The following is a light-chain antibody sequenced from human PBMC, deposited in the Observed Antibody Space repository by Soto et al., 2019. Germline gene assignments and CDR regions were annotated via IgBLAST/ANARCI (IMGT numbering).Light chain of an antibody. CDR2: DAS. CDR3: QQFHNWPLS. V-gene: IGKV3-15*01. Sequence: EIVMTQSPSTLSVSPGERATLSCRASQSISSNLAWYQQKPGQAPRLLIDDASTRAAGIPARFNGGGSGTEFTLTISSLPSEDFAIYYCQQFHNWPLSFGGGTKVDIK. CDR1: QSISSN. J-gene: IGKJ4*01.